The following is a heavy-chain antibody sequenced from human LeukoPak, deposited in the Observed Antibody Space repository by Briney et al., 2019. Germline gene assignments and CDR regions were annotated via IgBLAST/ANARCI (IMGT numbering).Heavy chain of an antibody. CDR1: GFTFSSSA. J-gene: IGHJ4*02. D-gene: IGHD1-26*01. CDR3: ARSMRRGSYDS. Sequence: GGSLRLSCAASGFTFSSSAMSWVRQAPGKGLEWVAAISDTGRLSYCADSVNGRFTISRDNGKNSLYLEMNSLRAEDTAMYYCARSMRRGSYDSWGQGALVTVSS. CDR2: ISDTGRLS. V-gene: IGHV3-23*01.